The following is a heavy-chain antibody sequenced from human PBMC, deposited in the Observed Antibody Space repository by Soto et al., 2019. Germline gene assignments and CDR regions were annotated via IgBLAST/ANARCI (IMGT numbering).Heavy chain of an antibody. J-gene: IGHJ6*02. CDR1: GLKIVNKG. Sequence: ESGGGVFKLGGPRRLSGEVLGLKIVNKGLHWVRRVQAKGLEWVARLGMEGNRKPYGDSVKGRFTVSRDKSKNTLYVQMDRLRAEDTAVYYCARDRIDFYAMDVWGQGTAVTVSS. V-gene: IGHV3-33*01. CDR3: ARDRIDFYAMDV. CDR2: LGMEGNRK. D-gene: IGHD2-15*01.